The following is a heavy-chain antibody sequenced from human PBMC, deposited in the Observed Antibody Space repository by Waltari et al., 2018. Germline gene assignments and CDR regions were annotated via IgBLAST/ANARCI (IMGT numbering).Heavy chain of an antibody. CDR1: GGSISSSY. D-gene: IGHD6-13*01. V-gene: IGHV4-59*01. CDR3: ARGSGSSSWYYYYYYMDV. Sequence: QVQLQESGPGLVKPSETLSLTCTVSGGSISSSYWSWIRQPPGKGLEWIGYIYYSGSTNYNPSLKSRVTISVDTSKNQFSLKLSSVTAADTAVYYCARGSGSSSWYYYYYYMDVWGKGTTVTVSS. CDR2: IYYSGST. J-gene: IGHJ6*03.